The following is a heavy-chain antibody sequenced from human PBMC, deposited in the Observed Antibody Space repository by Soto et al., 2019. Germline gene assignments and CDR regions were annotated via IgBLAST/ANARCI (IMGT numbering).Heavy chain of an antibody. CDR2: IDPSDSYT. V-gene: IGHV5-10-1*01. CDR1: GYSFTSYW. D-gene: IGHD3-3*01. Sequence: PGESLKISCKGSGYSFTSYWISWVRQMPGKGLEWMGRIDPSDSYTNYSPSFQGHVTISADKSISTAYLQWSSLKASDTAMYYCANLRFLGRGYYYSGMDVWGQGAMVTVYS. J-gene: IGHJ6*02. CDR3: ANLRFLGRGYYYSGMDV.